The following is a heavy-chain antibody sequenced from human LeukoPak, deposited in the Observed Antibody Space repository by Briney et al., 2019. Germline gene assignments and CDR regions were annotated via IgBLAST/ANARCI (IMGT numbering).Heavy chain of an antibody. CDR1: GGSFSYY. CDR2: INHSGST. Sequence: PSETLSLTCAVYGGSFSYYWTWIRQPPGKGLEWIGEINHSGSTNYNPSLKSRVTISVDTSKNQFSLKLSSVTAADTAVYYCARGYIVGATKAAFDIWGQGTMVTVSS. V-gene: IGHV4-34*01. CDR3: ARGYIVGATKAAFDI. J-gene: IGHJ3*02. D-gene: IGHD1-26*01.